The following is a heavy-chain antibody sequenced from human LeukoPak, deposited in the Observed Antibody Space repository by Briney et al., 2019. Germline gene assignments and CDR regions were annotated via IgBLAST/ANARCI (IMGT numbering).Heavy chain of an antibody. CDR2: ISAYNGNT. V-gene: IGHV1-18*01. J-gene: IGHJ1*01. Sequence: ASVKVSCTASGYTFTSYGISWVRQAPGQGLEWMGWISAYNGNTNYAQKLQGRVTMTTDTSTSTAYMELRSLRSDDTAVYYCARDPAVAGSRGVFQHWGQGTLVTVSS. CDR3: ARDPAVAGSRGVFQH. CDR1: GYTFTSYG. D-gene: IGHD6-19*01.